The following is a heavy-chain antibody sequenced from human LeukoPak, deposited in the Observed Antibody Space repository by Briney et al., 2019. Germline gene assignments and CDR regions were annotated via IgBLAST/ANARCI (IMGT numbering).Heavy chain of an antibody. CDR2: IKQDGSEK. J-gene: IGHJ6*02. CDR1: GFTFSSYG. Sequence: PGGSLRLSCAASGFTFSSYGMSWVGQAPGKGLEWVANIKQDGSEKYYVDSVKGRFTISRDNAKNSLYLQMNSLRAEDTAVYYCASLSTSFGMDVWGQGTTVTVSS. V-gene: IGHV3-7*05. CDR3: ASLSTSFGMDV. D-gene: IGHD5/OR15-5a*01.